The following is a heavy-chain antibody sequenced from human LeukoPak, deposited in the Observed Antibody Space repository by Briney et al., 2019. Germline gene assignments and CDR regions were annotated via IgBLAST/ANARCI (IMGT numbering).Heavy chain of an antibody. J-gene: IGHJ6*03. CDR1: GFSLSSYW. CDR3: AKGGYSSGWSYYYYMDV. CDR2: IKQDRTEK. D-gene: IGHD6-19*01. V-gene: IGHV3-7*03. Sequence: GGSLRLSCAASGFSLSSYWMSWVRQAPGKGLEWVANIKQDRTEKYYVDSVRGRFTISRDNAKNFLYLQMNSLRAEDMALYYCAKGGYSSGWSYYYYMDVWGKGTTVTVSS.